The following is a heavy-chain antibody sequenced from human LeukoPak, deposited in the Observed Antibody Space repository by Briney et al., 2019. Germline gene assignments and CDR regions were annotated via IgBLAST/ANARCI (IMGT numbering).Heavy chain of an antibody. CDR2: ISAYNGNT. Sequence: GASVRVSCKASGYTFTNYGISWVRQAPGQGLEWMGWISAYNGNTNYAQKLQGRVTMTTDTSTSTAYMELRSLRSDDTAVYYCARWVTTNYYYYYMDVWGKGTTVTVSS. V-gene: IGHV1-18*01. CDR3: ARWVTTNYYYYYMDV. D-gene: IGHD4-11*01. J-gene: IGHJ6*03. CDR1: GYTFTNYG.